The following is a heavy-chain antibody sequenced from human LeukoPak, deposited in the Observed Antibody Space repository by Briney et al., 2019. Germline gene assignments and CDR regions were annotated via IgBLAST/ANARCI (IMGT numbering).Heavy chain of an antibody. D-gene: IGHD1-26*01. V-gene: IGHV3-33*06. CDR1: GFTFSSYG. CDR2: IWYDGSNK. J-gene: IGHJ4*02. Sequence: PGGSLRLSCAASGFTFSSYGMHWVRQAPGEGLEWVAVIWYDGSNKYYADSVKGRFTISRDNSKNTLYLQMNSLKAEDTAVYYCAKEVGATHRYFDYWGQGTLVTVSS. CDR3: AKEVGATHRYFDY.